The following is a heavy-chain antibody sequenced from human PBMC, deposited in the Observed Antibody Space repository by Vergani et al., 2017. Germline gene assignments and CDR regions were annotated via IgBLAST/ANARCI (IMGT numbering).Heavy chain of an antibody. J-gene: IGHJ6*03. D-gene: IGHD6-19*01. Sequence: QVQLVQSGAAVKKPGASVKVSCKASGYTFTSYGISWVRQAPGQGLEWMGWISAYNGNTNYAQKLQGRVTMTTDTSTSTAYMELRSLRSDDTAVYYCARTTTGYSSGWYSFRVKDGFNYYMDVWGKGTTVTVSS. V-gene: IGHV1-18*01. CDR2: ISAYNGNT. CDR1: GYTFTSYG. CDR3: ARTTTGYSSGWYSFRVKDGFNYYMDV.